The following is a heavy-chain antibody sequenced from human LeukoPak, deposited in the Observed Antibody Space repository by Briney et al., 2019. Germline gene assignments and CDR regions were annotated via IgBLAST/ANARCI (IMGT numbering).Heavy chain of an antibody. CDR3: AELGITMIGGV. Sequence: PGGSLRLSCAASGFMFSSYWMSWVRQAPGKGLEWVSLIYSGGSTYYADSVKGGFTISRDNSKNTLYLQMNSLRAEDTAVYYCAELGITMIGGVWGKGTTVTISS. V-gene: IGHV3-66*01. CDR1: GFMFSSYW. D-gene: IGHD3-10*02. CDR2: IYSGGST. J-gene: IGHJ6*04.